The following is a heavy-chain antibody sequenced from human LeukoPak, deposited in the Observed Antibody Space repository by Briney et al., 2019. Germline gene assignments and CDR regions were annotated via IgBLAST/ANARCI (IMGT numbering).Heavy chain of an antibody. Sequence: SETLSLTCVVSGYSISSGYYWAWIRQPPGKGPEWIGHIYYDESAYYNPSLKSRVTILIDTSKNQFSLKLSSVSAADTAVYYCARAYSSSWYFNWFDPWGQGTLVTVSS. CDR2: IYYDESA. D-gene: IGHD6-13*01. CDR3: ARAYSSSWYFNWFDP. CDR1: GYSISSGYY. J-gene: IGHJ5*02. V-gene: IGHV4-38-2*01.